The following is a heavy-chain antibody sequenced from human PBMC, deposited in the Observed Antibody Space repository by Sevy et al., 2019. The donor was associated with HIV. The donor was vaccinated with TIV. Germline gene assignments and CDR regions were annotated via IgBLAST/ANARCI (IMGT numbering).Heavy chain of an antibody. CDR3: ASHDWGREDY. CDR1: GYSIRSGYW. D-gene: IGHD7-27*01. CDR2: IHYTGTT. Sequence: SETLSLTCVVSGYSIRSGYWWDWFRRPPGKGLEWIGAIHYTGTTQYTPSLNRRVTVSADTSKNQFSLRLSSMTAADTAVYYCASHDWGREDYWGQGTLVTVSS. J-gene: IGHJ4*02. V-gene: IGHV4-38-2*01.